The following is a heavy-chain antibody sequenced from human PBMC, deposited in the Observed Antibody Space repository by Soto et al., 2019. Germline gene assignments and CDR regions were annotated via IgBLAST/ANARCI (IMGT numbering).Heavy chain of an antibody. D-gene: IGHD1-26*01. CDR3: ARCLFSETHYSGGWYFFDY. CDR2: INDGGSA. CDR1: GGSFSGYS. J-gene: IGHJ4*02. Sequence: QVQLQQWGAGLLKPSETLSLTCAVYGGSFSGYSWTWIRQSPGQGLEWIGQINDGGSANYNPSLKSRVTISVDTSNNEFFLELSSVTAADTAVYYCARCLFSETHYSGGWYFFDYWGQGTLVTVSS. V-gene: IGHV4-34*01.